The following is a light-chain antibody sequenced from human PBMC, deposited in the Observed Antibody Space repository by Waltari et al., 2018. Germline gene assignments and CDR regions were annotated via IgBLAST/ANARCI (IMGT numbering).Light chain of an antibody. Sequence: EVVMTQSPATLSVSPGERATLFCGTTQSVDYKLAWYQNKPGQAPRLLIYDISTRIPGIPARFSGGGSGTLFTLTISSLQSEDFAVYYCQQYYSLPYTFGPGTKLEIK. CDR2: DIS. J-gene: IGKJ2*01. CDR1: QSVDYK. V-gene: IGKV3-15*01. CDR3: QQYYSLPYT.